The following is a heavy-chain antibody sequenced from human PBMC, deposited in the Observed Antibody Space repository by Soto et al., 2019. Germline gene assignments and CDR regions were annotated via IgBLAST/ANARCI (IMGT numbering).Heavy chain of an antibody. Sequence: ASVKVSCKASGYTFTGYYMHWVRQAPGQGLEWMGWMNPINGATGTARRLQGRVSLSRNTATGTAYLELTSLRSDDTAVYSCGRGPSPRAPAGGTPYYYAMDVWGQGSTVTVSS. CDR3: GRGPSPRAPAGGTPYYYAMDV. V-gene: IGHV1-8*02. D-gene: IGHD6-13*01. J-gene: IGHJ6*02. CDR1: GYTFTGYY. CDR2: MNPINGAT.